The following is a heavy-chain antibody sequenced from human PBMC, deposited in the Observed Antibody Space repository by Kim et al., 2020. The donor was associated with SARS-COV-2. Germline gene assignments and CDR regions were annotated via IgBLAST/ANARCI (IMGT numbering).Heavy chain of an antibody. CDR1: GGTFGTYP. CDR3: ASRFYYSRGNYHDY. V-gene: IGHV1-69*13. D-gene: IGHD3-22*01. CDR2: IIPFFDTT. J-gene: IGHJ4*02. Sequence: SVKVSCKASGGTFGTYPISWVRQAPGQGLEWMGGIIPFFDTTNYAPKFQGRVTMTADESTSTTYMELSSLKSGDTAVYFCASRFYYSRGNYHDYWCQGT.